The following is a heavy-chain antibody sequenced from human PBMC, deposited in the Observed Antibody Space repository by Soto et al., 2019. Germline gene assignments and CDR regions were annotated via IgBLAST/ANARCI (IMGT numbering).Heavy chain of an antibody. D-gene: IGHD5-18*01. Sequence: SETLSLTCAVSGVSISTSSYYWGWVRLAPGKGLEWIASIYNTWSTYYNPSLNTRVTISVDTSKNQFSLNLSSMTAADTSVYYCARGAVRGYSMDAFDIWGQATMVTVSS. CDR2: IYNTWST. V-gene: IGHV4-39*01. CDR3: ARGAVRGYSMDAFDI. CDR1: GVSISTSSYY. J-gene: IGHJ3*02.